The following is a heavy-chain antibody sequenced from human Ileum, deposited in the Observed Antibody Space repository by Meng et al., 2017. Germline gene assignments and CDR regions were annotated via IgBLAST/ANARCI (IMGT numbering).Heavy chain of an antibody. CDR1: GFTFSSSW. D-gene: IGHD3-9*01. CDR2: IKQDGSEK. Sequence: GGSLRLSCAASGFTFSSSWMSWVRQAPEKGLEWVAIIKQDGSEKYYVDSVKGRFTISRDNAKSSLYLQMSSLRDEDTAVYYCARVLMRGFDYRGQGTLVTVSS. V-gene: IGHV3-7*01. J-gene: IGHJ4*02. CDR3: ARVLMRGFDY.